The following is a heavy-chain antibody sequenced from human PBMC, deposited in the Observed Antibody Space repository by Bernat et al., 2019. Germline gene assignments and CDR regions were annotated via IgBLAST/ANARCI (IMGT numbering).Heavy chain of an antibody. V-gene: IGHV4-31*03. D-gene: IGHD2-15*01. J-gene: IGHJ4*02. CDR3: ARSVENCSGGNCYSTDY. CDR1: GGSVSGAGYY. CDR2: IYYSGST. Sequence: QVQLQESGPGLVKPSQTLSLTCTVSGGSVSGAGYYWNWIRQHPGKGLEWIGFIYYSGSTYYNPSLKSRVTISVDTSKNQFSLKLSSVTAADTAVYYCARSVENCSGGNCYSTDYWGQGTLVTVSS.